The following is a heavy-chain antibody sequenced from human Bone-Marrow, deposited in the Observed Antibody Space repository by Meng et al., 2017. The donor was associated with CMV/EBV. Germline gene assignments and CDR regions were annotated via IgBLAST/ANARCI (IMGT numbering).Heavy chain of an antibody. CDR1: GAFIDYA. CDR3: ARTDYYDSSGYYQPFDY. Sequence: GAFIDYAISWVRQTPGQVLEWKGGIIPILSIANYAQKFQDRVTITADKSTSTAYMELSSLRSEDTAVYYCARTDYYDSSGYYQPFDYWGQGTLVTVSS. D-gene: IGHD3-22*01. V-gene: IGHV1-69*10. CDR2: IIPILSIA. J-gene: IGHJ4*02.